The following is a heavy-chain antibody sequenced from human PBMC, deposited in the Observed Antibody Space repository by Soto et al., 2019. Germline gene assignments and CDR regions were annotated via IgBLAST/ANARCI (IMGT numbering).Heavy chain of an antibody. J-gene: IGHJ4*02. CDR3: AEKPGYYDDCDSYHYDQ. V-gene: IGHV3-23*01. CDR1: EFTFSNYA. Sequence: GGSLRLSCAASEFTFSNYAMSWVRQAPGKGLEWVSAISYGGGTTYYADSVKGRFTISRDNSKNTLYLQMNSLRAEDTAVYYYAEKPGYYDDCDSYHYDQWGQGTQVTVSS. D-gene: IGHD3-16*02. CDR2: ISYGGGTT.